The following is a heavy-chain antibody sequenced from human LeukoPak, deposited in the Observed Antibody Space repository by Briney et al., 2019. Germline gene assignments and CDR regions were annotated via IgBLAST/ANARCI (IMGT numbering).Heavy chain of an antibody. CDR3: AASITMFDY. CDR1: GFTFSRYW. D-gene: IGHD3-10*01. Sequence: GGSLRLSCAASGFTFSRYWVSWVRQAAGKGLEWVANIKEDGSVKYYVESVKGRFTISRDNAKNSLYLQMNSLRAEDTAVYYCAASITMFDYWGQGTLVTVSS. V-gene: IGHV3-7*02. J-gene: IGHJ4*02. CDR2: IKEDGSVK.